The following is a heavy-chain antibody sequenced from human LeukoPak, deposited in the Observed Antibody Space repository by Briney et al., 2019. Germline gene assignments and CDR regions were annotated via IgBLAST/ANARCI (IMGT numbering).Heavy chain of an antibody. CDR2: INSYNGNT. Sequence: GASVKVSCKASGYTFTSYGISWVRQAPGQGLEWMGWINSYNGNTTYAQKFQGRVTMTTDTSTTTAYMELRSLRSDDTAVYYCARDDEEFGELSWFDPWGQGTLVTVSS. J-gene: IGHJ5*02. CDR1: GYTFTSYG. CDR3: ARDDEEFGELSWFDP. D-gene: IGHD3-10*01. V-gene: IGHV1-18*01.